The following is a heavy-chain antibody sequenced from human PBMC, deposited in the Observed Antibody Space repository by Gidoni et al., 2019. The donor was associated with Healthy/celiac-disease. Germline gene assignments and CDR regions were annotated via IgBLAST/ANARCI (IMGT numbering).Heavy chain of an antibody. Sequence: QVQLQESGPGLVKPSQTLSLTCTVSGGSISSGGYSWSWIRQHPGKGLEWIGYIYYSGSTYYNPSLKSRVTISVDTSENQFSLKLSSVTAADTAVYFCSGSRGVDYWGQGTLVTVSS. CDR2: IYYSGST. CDR3: SGSRGVDY. CDR1: GGSISSGGYS. D-gene: IGHD6-19*01. J-gene: IGHJ4*02. V-gene: IGHV4-31*03.